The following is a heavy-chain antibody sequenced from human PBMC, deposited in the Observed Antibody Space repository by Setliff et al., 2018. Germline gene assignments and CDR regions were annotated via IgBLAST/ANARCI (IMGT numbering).Heavy chain of an antibody. V-gene: IGHV3-21*01. D-gene: IGHD3-3*01. J-gene: IGHJ4*02. CDR2: ISSSSSYI. Sequence: LRLSCAASGFTFSSYSMNWVRQAPGKGLEWVSSISSSSSYIYYADSVKGRFTISRDNAKNSLYLQMNSLRAEDTAVYYCARDARPYYDFWSGYYYYFDYWGQGTLVTVSS. CDR1: GFTFSSYS. CDR3: ARDARPYYDFWSGYYYYFDY.